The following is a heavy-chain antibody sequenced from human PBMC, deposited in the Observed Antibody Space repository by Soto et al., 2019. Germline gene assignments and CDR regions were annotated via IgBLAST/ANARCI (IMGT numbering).Heavy chain of an antibody. D-gene: IGHD1-26*01. CDR2: ISGYNGNT. CDR3: ARGWSSLNYFDP. V-gene: IGHV1-18*04. Sequence: QVQLVQSGAEVKKPGASVKVSRKASGYTFVSYGISWVRQAPGQGLEWMGWISGYNGNTNYAQKLQGRITMTTDTSTTTAYMELRSLRSDDTAVYYCARGWSSLNYFDPWGQGTLVTVSS. CDR1: GYTFVSYG. J-gene: IGHJ5*02.